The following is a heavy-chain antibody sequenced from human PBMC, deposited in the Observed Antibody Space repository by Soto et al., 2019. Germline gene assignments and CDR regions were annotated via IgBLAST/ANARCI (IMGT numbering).Heavy chain of an antibody. CDR1: FFSLDTSGVG. CDR3: ARRPHEDSGYLLGGYFDY. V-gene: IGHV2-5*02. J-gene: IGHJ4*02. Sequence: QITLKESGPTVVKPTQTLTLTCTFSFFSLDTSGVGVGWIRQPPGKALEWIALIYWDDDKRYNPSLKSRLTISKDTSKNQVVLTMTNMDPVDTATYYCARRPHEDSGYLLGGYFDYWGQGTLVTVSS. CDR2: IYWDDDK. D-gene: IGHD5-12*01.